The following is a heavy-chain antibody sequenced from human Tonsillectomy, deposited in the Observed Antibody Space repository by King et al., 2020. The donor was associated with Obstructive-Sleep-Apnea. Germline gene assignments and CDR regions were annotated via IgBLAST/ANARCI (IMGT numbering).Heavy chain of an antibody. CDR2: ISGSGGST. J-gene: IGHJ4*02. Sequence: VQLVESGGGLVQPGGSLRLSCAASGFTFSSYAMSGVRQAPGKGLEWVSAISGSGGSTYSADSVKGRFTLSRDNSKNTLYLQMNSLRAEDTAVYYCAKVRGGSYSHYFDYWGQGTLVTVSS. V-gene: IGHV3-23*04. D-gene: IGHD1-26*01. CDR3: AKVRGGSYSHYFDY. CDR1: GFTFSSYA.